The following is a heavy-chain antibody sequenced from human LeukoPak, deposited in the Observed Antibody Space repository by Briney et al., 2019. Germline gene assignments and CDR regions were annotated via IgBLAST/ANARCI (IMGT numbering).Heavy chain of an antibody. CDR2: MNPNSGNT. CDR3: ATVPGGYTPFDS. J-gene: IGHJ4*02. D-gene: IGHD3-16*02. CDR1: VYTFTIYD. V-gene: IGHV1-8*01. Sequence: ASVKVSCKASVYTFTIYDINWVRQATGPGLEWMGWMNPNSGNTGYAQKFQGRVTMTRNTSISTAYMELSSLRSEDTAVYYCATVPGGYTPFDSWGQGPLVPVSS.